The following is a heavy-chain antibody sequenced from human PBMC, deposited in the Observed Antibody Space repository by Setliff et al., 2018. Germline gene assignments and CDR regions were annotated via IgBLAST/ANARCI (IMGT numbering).Heavy chain of an antibody. CDR2: ISHSGST. D-gene: IGHD6-19*01. CDR1: GYSISSGHY. V-gene: IGHV4-38-2*02. Sequence: PSETLSLTCTVSGYSISSGHYWGWIRQPPGKGLEWIGSISHSGSTYYNPSLRSRVTISLDTSKNQFSPKLTSVTAADTAVYYCAREQWLDPPGYYYMDVWAKGTTVTVSS. CDR3: AREQWLDPPGYYYMDV. J-gene: IGHJ6*03.